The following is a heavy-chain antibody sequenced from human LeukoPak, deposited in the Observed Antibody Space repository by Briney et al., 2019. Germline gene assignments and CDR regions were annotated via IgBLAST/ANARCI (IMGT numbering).Heavy chain of an antibody. V-gene: IGHV4-31*03. D-gene: IGHD3-16*02. CDR1: GGSISSGGYY. J-gene: IGHJ4*02. CDR2: IYYSGST. CDR3: ARGERVYYDYVWGSYPEDY. Sequence: PSETLSLTCTVSGGSISSGGYYWSWIRQHPGKGLEWSGYIYYSGSTYYNPSLKSRVTISVDTSKNQFSLKLSSVTAADTAVNYCARGERVYYDYVWGSYPEDYWGQGTLVTVSS.